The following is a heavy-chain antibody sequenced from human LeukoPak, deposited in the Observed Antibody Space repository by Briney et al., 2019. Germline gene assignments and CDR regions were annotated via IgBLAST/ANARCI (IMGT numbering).Heavy chain of an antibody. D-gene: IGHD3-16*02. Sequence: SQTLSLTCTVSGGSISSGGYYWSWIRQHPGKGLEWIGYIYYSGSTYYNPSLKSRVTISVDTSKNQFSLKLSSVTAADTAVYYCARAVEYYDYAWGSYRPRAGYYFDYWGQGTLVTVSS. J-gene: IGHJ4*02. V-gene: IGHV4-31*03. CDR1: GGSISSGGYY. CDR3: ARAVEYYDYAWGSYRPRAGYYFDY. CDR2: IYYSGST.